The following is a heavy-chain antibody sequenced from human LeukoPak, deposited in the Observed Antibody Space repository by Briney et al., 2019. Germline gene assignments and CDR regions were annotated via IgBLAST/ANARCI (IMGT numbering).Heavy chain of an antibody. V-gene: IGHV4-39*07. CDR2: IYYSGST. Sequence: SETLSLTCTVSGGSISSSSYYWGWIRQPPGKGLEWIGSIYYSGSTYYNPSLKSRVTISLDTSKNQFSLKLSSVTAADTAVYYCVRTGGSFYFYYYMDVWGKGTTVTVSS. D-gene: IGHD1-26*01. CDR1: GGSISSSSYY. CDR3: VRTGGSFYFYYYMDV. J-gene: IGHJ6*03.